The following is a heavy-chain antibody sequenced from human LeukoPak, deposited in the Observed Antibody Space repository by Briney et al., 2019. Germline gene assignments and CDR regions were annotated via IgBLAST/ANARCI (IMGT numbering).Heavy chain of an antibody. J-gene: IGHJ4*02. CDR3: ARGGYSGYDPFDY. D-gene: IGHD5-12*01. CDR1: GASISSYY. Sequence: KPSETLSLTCTVSGASISSYYWSWIRQPPGKGLEWIGYIYYSGSTNYNPYLKSRVTISVDTSKNQFSLKLSSVTAADTAVYYCARGGYSGYDPFDYWGQGTPVTVSS. V-gene: IGHV4-59*01. CDR2: IYYSGST.